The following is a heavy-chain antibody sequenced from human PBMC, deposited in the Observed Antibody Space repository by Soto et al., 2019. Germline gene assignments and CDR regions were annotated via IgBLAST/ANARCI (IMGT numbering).Heavy chain of an antibody. CDR3: ARDRMGAAAGTPDAFDI. J-gene: IGHJ3*02. CDR2: IYSGGST. CDR1: GFTVSSNY. D-gene: IGHD6-13*01. V-gene: IGHV3-66*01. Sequence: GGSLRLSCAASGFTVSSNYMSWVRQAPGKGLEWVSVIYSGGSTYYADSVKGRFTISRDNSKNTLYLQMNSLRAEDTAVYYCARDRMGAAAGTPDAFDIWGQGTMVTVSS.